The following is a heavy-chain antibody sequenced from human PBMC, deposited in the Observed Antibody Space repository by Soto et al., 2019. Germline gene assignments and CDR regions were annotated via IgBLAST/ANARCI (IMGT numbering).Heavy chain of an antibody. D-gene: IGHD3-9*01. V-gene: IGHV3-23*01. CDR1: AFTFTSSA. J-gene: IGHJ6*02. CDR3: AKIPRGRHDDILAGYRTASHDYGMEV. CDR2: ISGSGGST. Sequence: PGGSLRLSCAASAFTFTSSAMSWVRQAPGPGLEWASAISGSGGSTHYAECVKGRFTGSRDNSKNQLYLQMNSLRAEDTAIYYCAKIPRGRHDDILAGYRTASHDYGMEVWGQGTTGTVAS.